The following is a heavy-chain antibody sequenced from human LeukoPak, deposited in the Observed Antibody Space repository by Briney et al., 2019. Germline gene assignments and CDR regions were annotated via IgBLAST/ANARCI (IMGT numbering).Heavy chain of an antibody. CDR2: IGGGSETT. V-gene: IGHV3-23*01. Sequence: GGSLRLSCAASGFTFGSYAMSWVRQAPGKGLEWVSTIGGGSETTSYADSAKGRFTNSRDNSKNTEYLQMNSLRAEDTAVYYCAKVLSGSQDYWGQGTLVTVFS. D-gene: IGHD1-26*01. J-gene: IGHJ4*02. CDR1: GFTFGSYA. CDR3: AKVLSGSQDY.